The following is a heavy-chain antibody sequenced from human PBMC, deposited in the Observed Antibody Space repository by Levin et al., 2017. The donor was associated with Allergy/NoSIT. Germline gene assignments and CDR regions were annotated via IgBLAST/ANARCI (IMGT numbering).Heavy chain of an antibody. CDR1: GFTFSSYG. Sequence: GESLKISCAASGFTFSSYGMHWVRQAPGKGLEWVAVISYDGSNKYYADSVKGRFTISRDNSKNTLYLQMNSLRAEDTAVYYCAKDLSSGVEMATILPNLYYYYGMDVWGQGTTVTVSS. D-gene: IGHD5-24*01. J-gene: IGHJ6*02. CDR3: AKDLSSGVEMATILPNLYYYYGMDV. V-gene: IGHV3-30*18. CDR2: ISYDGSNK.